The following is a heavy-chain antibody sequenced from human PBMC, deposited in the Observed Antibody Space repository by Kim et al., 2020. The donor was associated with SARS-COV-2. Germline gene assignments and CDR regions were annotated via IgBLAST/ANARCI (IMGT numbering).Heavy chain of an antibody. CDR3: ARGLSRRYSSSSTFFDY. D-gene: IGHD6-6*01. Sequence: SETLSLTCAVYGGSFSGYYWSWIRQPPGKGLEWIGEINHSGSTNYNPSLKSRVTISVDTSKNQFSLKLSSVTAADTAVYYCARGLSRRYSSSSTFFDYWGQGTLVTVSS. CDR1: GGSFSGYY. V-gene: IGHV4-34*01. CDR2: INHSGST. J-gene: IGHJ4*02.